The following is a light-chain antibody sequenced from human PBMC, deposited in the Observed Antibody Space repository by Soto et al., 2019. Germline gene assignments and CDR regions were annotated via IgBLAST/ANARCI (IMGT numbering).Light chain of an antibody. CDR3: SALTSSSTLGV. CDR2: EVT. J-gene: IGLJ1*01. CDR1: SSDVGGYNY. Sequence: QSALTQPASVSGSPGQSITISCTGSSSDVGGYNYVSWYQHHPGKAPKLIIFEVTNRPSGVSNRFSGSKSGNTASLTISGFQAEDEADYYCSALTSSSTLGVFGTGTKLTVL. V-gene: IGLV2-14*01.